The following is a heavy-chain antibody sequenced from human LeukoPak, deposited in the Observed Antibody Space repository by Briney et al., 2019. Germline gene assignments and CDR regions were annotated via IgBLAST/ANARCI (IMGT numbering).Heavy chain of an antibody. CDR2: IKQDGSEK. D-gene: IGHD6-19*01. V-gene: IGHV3-7*01. CDR1: GFTFSSYW. Sequence: GGSLRLSCAASGFTFSSYWMSWVRQAPGKGLEWVANIKQDGSEKYYVDSVKGRFTISRDNAKNSLYLQMNSLRAEDTAVYYCASPKGYSSGWSFDYWGQGTLVTVSS. CDR3: ASPKGYSSGWSFDY. J-gene: IGHJ4*02.